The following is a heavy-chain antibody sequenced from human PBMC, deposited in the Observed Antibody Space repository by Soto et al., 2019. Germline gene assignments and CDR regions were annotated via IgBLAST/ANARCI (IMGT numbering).Heavy chain of an antibody. V-gene: IGHV3-23*01. CDR2: ISGSGGST. Sequence: GSLRLSCAASGFTFSSYVMSWVRQAPGKGLEWVSAISGSGGSTYYADSVKGRFTISRDNSKDTLYLQMNSLRVDDTAVYYCARYGDLADWGQGTLVTVSS. CDR1: GFTFSSYV. D-gene: IGHD4-17*01. CDR3: ARYGDLAD. J-gene: IGHJ4*02.